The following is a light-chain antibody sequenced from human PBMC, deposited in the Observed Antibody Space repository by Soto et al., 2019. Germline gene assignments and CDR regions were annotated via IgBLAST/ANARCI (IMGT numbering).Light chain of an antibody. J-gene: IGLJ3*02. CDR1: SGHSSYI. CDR3: ETWDSNTRV. CDR2: LEGSGSY. Sequence: QTVVTQSSSASASLGSSVKLTCTLSSGHSSYIIAWHQQQPGKAPRYLMKLEGSGSYNKGSGVPDRFSGSSSGADRYLTISNLQFEDEADYYCETWDSNTRVFGGGNKVTVL. V-gene: IGLV4-60*02.